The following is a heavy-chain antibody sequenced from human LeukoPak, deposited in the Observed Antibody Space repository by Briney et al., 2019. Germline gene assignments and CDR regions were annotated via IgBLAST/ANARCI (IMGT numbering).Heavy chain of an antibody. CDR1: GFTFSDHD. J-gene: IGHJ4*02. CDR3: ARDLYDRATDY. Sequence: GGSLRLSCAASGFTFSDHDMNWVRQAPGKGLEWVSYIKTTGTTIYYADSVKGRFTISRDNAKNSLYPQMNSLRGEDTAVYFCARDLYDRATDYWGQGTLVTVSS. CDR2: IKTTGTTI. V-gene: IGHV3-48*01. D-gene: IGHD2-8*01.